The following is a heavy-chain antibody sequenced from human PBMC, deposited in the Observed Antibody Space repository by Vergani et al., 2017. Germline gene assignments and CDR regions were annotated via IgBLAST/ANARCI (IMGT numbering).Heavy chain of an antibody. D-gene: IGHD4-17*01. V-gene: IGHV1-69-2*01. J-gene: IGHJ6*02. CDR3: ATPQTVTTGGMEV. CDR1: GYTFTDHY. CDR2: VDPEDCET. Sequence: EVQLVQSGAEVMKPGATMKISCKVSGYTFTDHYMHWVKQAPGKGLEWMGLVDPEDCETIYAEKFKGRVTIAADTSTDTDHLELSSLRSEDTAVYYCATPQTVTTGGMEVWGQGTTVIVSS.